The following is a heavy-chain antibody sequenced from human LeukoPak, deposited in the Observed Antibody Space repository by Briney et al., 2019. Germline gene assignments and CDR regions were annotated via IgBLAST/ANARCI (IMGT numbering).Heavy chain of an antibody. Sequence: PGGSLRLSCASSGFTFTNAWMSWVRQAPGKGLEWVGRIKSKTDGGTTDYAAPAKGRFTISRDDSKTTLYLQMNSLKSEDTAVYYCTTVRGSSYQYFQRWGQGTLVTVSS. CDR2: IKSKTDGGTT. J-gene: IGHJ1*01. V-gene: IGHV3-15*01. CDR3: TTVRGSSYQYFQR. CDR1: GFTFTNAW. D-gene: IGHD6-13*01.